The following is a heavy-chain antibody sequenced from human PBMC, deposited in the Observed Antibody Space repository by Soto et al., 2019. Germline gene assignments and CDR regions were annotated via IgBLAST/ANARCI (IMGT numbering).Heavy chain of an antibody. Sequence: GGSLRLSCEASGFILSDYTMNWVRQAPGKGLEWVSSIIRNDTYIYYTASVQGRFTVSRDSAKNSMYLQMNSLRAEDTALYYCARFVDYGDNALFGYWGQGTLVTVSS. CDR1: GFILSDYT. CDR2: IIRNDTYI. V-gene: IGHV3-21*01. CDR3: ARFVDYGDNALFGY. D-gene: IGHD4-17*01. J-gene: IGHJ4*02.